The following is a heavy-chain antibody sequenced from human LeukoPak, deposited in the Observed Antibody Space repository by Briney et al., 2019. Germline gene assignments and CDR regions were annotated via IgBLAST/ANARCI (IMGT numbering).Heavy chain of an antibody. D-gene: IGHD3-22*01. J-gene: IGHJ4*02. CDR2: INHSGST. Sequence: SETLSLTCAVYGGSFSGYYWSWIRQPPGKGLEWIGEINHSGSTNYNPSLKGRVIISVDTSKNQFSLKLSSVTAADTAVYYCARVRTGYYSRWGQGTLVTVSS. CDR1: GGSFSGYY. V-gene: IGHV4-34*01. CDR3: ARVRTGYYSR.